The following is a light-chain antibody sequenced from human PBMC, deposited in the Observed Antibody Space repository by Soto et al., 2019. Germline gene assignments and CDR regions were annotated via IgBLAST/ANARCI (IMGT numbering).Light chain of an antibody. CDR2: DAS. V-gene: IGKV3-11*01. CDR1: QSVSSY. Sequence: EIVLTPSPATLSLSPGERAALSCMASQSVSSYLAWYQQKPGQAPRLLIYDASKRATGIPARFSGSGSGTDFTLTISSLEPEDFAVYFCQQRSNWPSTFGGGTKVEI. J-gene: IGKJ4*01. CDR3: QQRSNWPST.